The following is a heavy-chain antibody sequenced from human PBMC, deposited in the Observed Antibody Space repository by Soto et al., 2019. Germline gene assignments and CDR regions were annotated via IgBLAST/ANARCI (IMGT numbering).Heavy chain of an antibody. J-gene: IGHJ6*02. CDR3: ASAVTWGLDV. CDR2: ISRSSTGI. D-gene: IGHD3-10*01. Sequence: EVQLVESGGGLVQPGGSLRLSCAASGFTFSLYSMSWVRQAPGKGLEWVSYISRSSTGIHYAVSVKGRFTISRDDATNSMHLQMNSLRDGDTAVYYCASAVTWGLDVWGQGTTVSISS. CDR1: GFTFSLYS. V-gene: IGHV3-48*02.